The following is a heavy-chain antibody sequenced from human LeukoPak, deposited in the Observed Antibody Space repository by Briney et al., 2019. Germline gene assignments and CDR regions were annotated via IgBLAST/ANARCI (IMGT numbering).Heavy chain of an antibody. CDR2: ISSSGSTI. V-gene: IGHV3-48*03. Sequence: GGSLRLSCAASGFTFSSYEMNWVRQAPGKGLEWVSYISSSGSTIYYADSVKGRFTISRDNAKNSLYLQMNSLRAEDTAVYYCAKDRVRYCSGGSCYLDYWGQGTLVTVSS. J-gene: IGHJ4*02. CDR3: AKDRVRYCSGGSCYLDY. D-gene: IGHD2-15*01. CDR1: GFTFSSYE.